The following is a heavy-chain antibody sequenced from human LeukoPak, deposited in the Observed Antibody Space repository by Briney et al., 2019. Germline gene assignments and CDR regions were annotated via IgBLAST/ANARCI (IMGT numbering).Heavy chain of an antibody. D-gene: IGHD3-3*01. J-gene: IGHJ5*02. V-gene: IGHV4-38-2*02. CDR3: ARDHLANLASRLFDP. CDR2: IHHSGRT. Sequence: SETLSLTCTVSGGSISSYYWSWIRQPPGKGLEWIGSIHHSGRTYYNPSLKSRVTISVDTSKNHFSLKLNSVTAADTAVYYCARDHLANLASRLFDPWGQGTLVTVSS. CDR1: GGSISSYY.